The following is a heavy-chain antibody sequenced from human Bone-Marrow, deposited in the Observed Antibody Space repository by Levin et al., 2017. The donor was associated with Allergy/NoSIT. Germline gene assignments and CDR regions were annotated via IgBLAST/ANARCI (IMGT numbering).Heavy chain of an antibody. CDR2: IRSKAYGGTT. V-gene: IGHV3-49*04. Sequence: PGGSLRLSCTASGFTFGDYAMSWVRQAPGKGLEWVGFIRSKAYGGTTEYAASVKGRFTISRDDSKSIAYLQMNSLKTEDTAVYYCTRRYSSSWVPWIEVYYMDVWGKGTTVTVSS. J-gene: IGHJ6*03. CDR3: TRRYSSSWVPWIEVYYMDV. D-gene: IGHD6-13*01. CDR1: GFTFGDYA.